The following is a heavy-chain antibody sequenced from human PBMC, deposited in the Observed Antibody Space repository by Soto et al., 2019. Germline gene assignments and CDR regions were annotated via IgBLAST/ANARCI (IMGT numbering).Heavy chain of an antibody. D-gene: IGHD6-13*01. Sequence: QVQLQESGPGLVKPSETLSLTCTVSGGSISGYYWSWIRQPPGKGLEWIGYIYYSGSTNYNPSLKSRVTITVDTSKNQFSLKLSSVTAADTAVYYCARRPAGSSWAFDYWGQGTLVTVSS. CDR1: GGSISGYY. CDR2: IYYSGST. J-gene: IGHJ4*02. V-gene: IGHV4-59*08. CDR3: ARRPAGSSWAFDY.